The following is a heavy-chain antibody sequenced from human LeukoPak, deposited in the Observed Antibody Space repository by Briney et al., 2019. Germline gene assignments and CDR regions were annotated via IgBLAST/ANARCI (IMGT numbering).Heavy chain of an antibody. V-gene: IGHV3-23*01. Sequence: GGSLRLSCTASGFTFSSYAMSWVRQAPGKGLEWVSAISGSGGSTYYADSVKGRFTISRDNSKNTLYLQMNNLRAEDTAVYYCAKDKDYYDSSGLYYFDYWGQGTLVTVSS. CDR1: GFTFSSYA. D-gene: IGHD3-22*01. J-gene: IGHJ4*02. CDR3: AKDKDYYDSSGLYYFDY. CDR2: ISGSGGST.